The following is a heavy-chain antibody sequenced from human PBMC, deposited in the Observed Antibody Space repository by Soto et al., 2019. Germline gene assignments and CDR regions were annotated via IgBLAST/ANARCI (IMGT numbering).Heavy chain of an antibody. CDR2: MWYDGTNK. J-gene: IGHJ3*02. CDR1: GFTFGIYS. V-gene: IGHV3-33*01. CDR3: ARDATFGTKGGSFDI. Sequence: QVQLVESGGGVVQPGRSLRLSCAASGFTFGIYSMDWVRQSPGEGLEWVAVMWYDGTNKYYGESVKGRFTISRDNSENTLYLQMNSLRVEDTAVYYCARDATFGTKGGSFDIWGHGTLVTVSS. D-gene: IGHD3-16*01.